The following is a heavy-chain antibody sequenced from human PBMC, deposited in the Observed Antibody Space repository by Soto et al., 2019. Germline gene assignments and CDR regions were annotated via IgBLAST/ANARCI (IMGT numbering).Heavy chain of an antibody. Sequence: EVQLVESGGGVIWPGGSLRLSCAASGFTFDDFGLTWVRQAPGKGLGWVSGITWNGVTTGYGGSVKGRFTISRDSGTNSLYLQMNNLRDEDSALYYGARDGGVLTVDAFDLWGQGTMVTVSS. J-gene: IGHJ3*01. V-gene: IGHV3-20*04. CDR3: ARDGGVLTVDAFDL. CDR2: ITWNGVTT. CDR1: GFTFDDFG. D-gene: IGHD7-27*01.